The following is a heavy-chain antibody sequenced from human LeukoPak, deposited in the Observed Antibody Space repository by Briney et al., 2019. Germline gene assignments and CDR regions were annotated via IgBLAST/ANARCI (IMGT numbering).Heavy chain of an antibody. Sequence: GGSLRLSCAASGFTFSDYYMSWIRQAPGKGLEWVSYISSSGSTIYYADSVKGRFTISRDNAKNSLYPQMNSLRAEDTAVYYCARVLPRHYYDSSGYPFWGQGTLVTVSS. CDR2: ISSSGSTI. D-gene: IGHD3-22*01. CDR1: GFTFSDYY. V-gene: IGHV3-11*04. CDR3: ARVLPRHYYDSSGYPF. J-gene: IGHJ4*02.